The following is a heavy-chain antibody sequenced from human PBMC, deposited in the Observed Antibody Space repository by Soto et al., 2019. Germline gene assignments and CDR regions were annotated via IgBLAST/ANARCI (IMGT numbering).Heavy chain of an antibody. V-gene: IGHV3-33*01. CDR1: GFVYSQYA. D-gene: IGHD6-13*01. Sequence: VQLVESGGGVVQPGRSLRLSCEASGFVYSQYAMHWVRQAPGKGPEWVALIWNDGSQKNYVDSVKGRVTISRDNSKNTLILQMNSLGADDTAMYFCVRGIPSQYSSTWLYWHFDLWGPDPGHCLL. J-gene: IGHJ2*01. CDR3: VRGIPSQYSSTWLYWHFDL. CDR2: IWNDGSQK.